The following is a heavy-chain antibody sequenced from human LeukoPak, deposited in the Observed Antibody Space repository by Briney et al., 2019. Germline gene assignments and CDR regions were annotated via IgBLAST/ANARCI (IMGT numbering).Heavy chain of an antibody. D-gene: IGHD3-10*01. Sequence: MGWVSVYNGNTNYAQKLQGRVTMTTDTSTSTAYMELRSLRSDDTAVYYCARSGQIRRAHSDWGQGTLVTVSS. J-gene: IGHJ4*02. V-gene: IGHV1-18*01. CDR2: VSVYNGNT. CDR3: ARSGQIRRAHSD.